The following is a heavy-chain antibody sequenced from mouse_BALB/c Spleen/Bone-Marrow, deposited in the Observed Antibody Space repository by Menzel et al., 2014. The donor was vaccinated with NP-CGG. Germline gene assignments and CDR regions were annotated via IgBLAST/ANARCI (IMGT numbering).Heavy chain of an antibody. CDR1: GYAFSSYW. V-gene: IGHV1-80*01. CDR3: AFGNYDFDY. Sequence: VKLLESGAELVRPGSLVKISCKASGYAFSSYWMNWVKQRPGQGLEWTGQIYPGDGDTNYSGKFKGKATLTADESSSTAYMQLSSLTSEDSAVYFCAFGNYDFDYWGQGTTLTVSS. J-gene: IGHJ2*01. CDR2: IYPGDGDT. D-gene: IGHD2-1*01.